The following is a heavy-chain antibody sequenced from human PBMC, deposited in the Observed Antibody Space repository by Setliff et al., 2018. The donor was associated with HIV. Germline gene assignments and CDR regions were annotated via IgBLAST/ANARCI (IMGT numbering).Heavy chain of an antibody. D-gene: IGHD3-9*01. V-gene: IGHV3-43D*03. Sequence: PGGSLRLSCVASGFNFNDYSMHWVRKTPGKTLEWVSLISWDSGRTDYAVSVRGRFTISRDNSKNSLYLQMQSLRPEDTALHYCAKGTMNHDFLTGYSPFDSWGQGTQVTVSS. J-gene: IGHJ4*02. CDR1: GFNFNDYS. CDR2: ISWDSGRT. CDR3: AKGTMNHDFLTGYSPFDS.